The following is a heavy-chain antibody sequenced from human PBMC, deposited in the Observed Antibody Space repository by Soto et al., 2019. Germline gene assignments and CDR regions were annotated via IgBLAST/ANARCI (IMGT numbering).Heavy chain of an antibody. Sequence: QVQLVQSGAEVKTPGASVKVSCKTSGYTFTSYYINWVRQATGQGLEWMGWMDPNTGNTAYAQRFQGRVTMTRDTSISTAYMELSSLRSDDTAVYYCAGVRGQLGAYWGQGTLVTVSS. CDR1: GYTFTSYY. J-gene: IGHJ4*02. V-gene: IGHV1-8*01. CDR2: MDPNTGNT. CDR3: AGVRGQLGAY. D-gene: IGHD6-6*01.